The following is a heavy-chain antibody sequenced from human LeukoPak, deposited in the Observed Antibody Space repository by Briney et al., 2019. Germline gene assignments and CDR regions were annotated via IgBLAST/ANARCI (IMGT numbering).Heavy chain of an antibody. J-gene: IGHJ4*02. D-gene: IGHD5-24*01. V-gene: IGHV4-59*01. CDR2: IYYSGST. CDR3: ARDGYNQGTFDY. CDR1: GGSISSYY. Sequence: SETLSLTCTVSGGSISSYYWSWIRQPPGKGLEWIGYIYYSGSTNYNPSLKSRVTISVDTSKNQFSLKLSSVTAADTAVYYCARDGYNQGTFDYWGQGTLVTVSS.